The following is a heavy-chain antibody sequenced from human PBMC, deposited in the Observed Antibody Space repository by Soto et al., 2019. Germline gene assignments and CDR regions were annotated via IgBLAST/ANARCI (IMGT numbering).Heavy chain of an antibody. V-gene: IGHV4-38-2*01. CDR1: NFSLSTNYY. CDR2: MKHSGSA. Sequence: PSETLSLTCAVSNFSLSTNYYWGWIRQAPGKGLQWIGSMKHSGSAYYSPSLRRRATTSLDTSKNQFSLELTSVTAADTAVYYCSGAESPDTAYFSLYWGQGTPVTVSS. J-gene: IGHJ4*02. CDR3: SGAESPDTAYFSLY. D-gene: IGHD1-26*01.